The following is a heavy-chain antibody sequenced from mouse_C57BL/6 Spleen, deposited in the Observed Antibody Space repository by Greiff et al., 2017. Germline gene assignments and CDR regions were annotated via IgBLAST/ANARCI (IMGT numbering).Heavy chain of an antibody. J-gene: IGHJ4*01. CDR1: GFTFKNYY. CDR2: IDPANGNT. V-gene: IGHV14-3*01. D-gene: IGHD1-1*01. CDR3: ARLIRCDAMDY. Sequence: EVQLQQSVAELVRPGASVKLSCTASGFTFKNYYMHWVKQRPEQGLEWIGRIDPANGNTKYASKFQGKATITADTSSNTAYLQLSSLTSEDTAIYYCARLIRCDAMDYWGQGTSVTVSS.